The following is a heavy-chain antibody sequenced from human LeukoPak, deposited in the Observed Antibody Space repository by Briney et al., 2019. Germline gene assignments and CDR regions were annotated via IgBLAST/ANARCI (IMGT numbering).Heavy chain of an antibody. CDR3: ARDKDDFDY. V-gene: IGHV1-69*05. Sequence: SVKVSCKASGRTFSSYDISWVREAPGQGHDWRRRISTDFGTENHTQNVQGRVTITTDESTSTAYIDLSRLRSEDTAVYYCARDKDDFDYWGQGTLVTVSS. J-gene: IGHJ4*02. CDR2: ISTDFGTE. CDR1: GRTFSSYD.